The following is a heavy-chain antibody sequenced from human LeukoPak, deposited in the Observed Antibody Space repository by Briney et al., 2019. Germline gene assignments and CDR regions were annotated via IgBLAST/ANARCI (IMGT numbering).Heavy chain of an antibody. CDR1: RYTFTDYY. Sequence: ASVKVSCKASRYTFTDYYIHWVRQAPGQGLEWMGWINPNSAGTNYAQKFEGRVTMTRDTSISTAYMEMSRLRSDDTAVYYCARDSDILAGVAYDVWGQGTMVIVSS. V-gene: IGHV1-2*02. D-gene: IGHD3-9*01. J-gene: IGHJ3*01. CDR3: ARDSDILAGVAYDV. CDR2: INPNSAGT.